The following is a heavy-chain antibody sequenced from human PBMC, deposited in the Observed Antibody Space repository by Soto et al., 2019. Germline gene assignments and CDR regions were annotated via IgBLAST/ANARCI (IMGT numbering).Heavy chain of an antibody. D-gene: IGHD6-19*01. CDR3: ASSLYSSGWTNPFDY. J-gene: IGHJ4*02. V-gene: IGHV1-69*01. CDR2: IIPIFGTA. Sequence: QVQLVQSGAEVKKPRSSVKVSCKASGGTFSSYAISWVRQAPGQGLEWMGGIIPIFGTANYAQKFQGRVTITADESTSTAYMALSGQRSEDTAVYYCASSLYSSGWTNPFDYWGQGTLVTVSS. CDR1: GGTFSSYA.